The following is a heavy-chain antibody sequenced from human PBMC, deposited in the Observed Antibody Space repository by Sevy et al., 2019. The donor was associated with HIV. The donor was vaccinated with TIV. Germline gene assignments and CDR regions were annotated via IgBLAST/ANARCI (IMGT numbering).Heavy chain of an antibody. Sequence: ASVKVSCKASGYTFTNYAMNWVRQAPGQGLQWMGWTNTNTGNPTYAQAFTGRFVFSLDTSVSTSYLQISSLKAGDTAVYYCTRGFIGYNSGDAFDICGQGTMVTVSS. V-gene: IGHV7-4-1*02. CDR3: TRGFIGYNSGDAFDI. D-gene: IGHD5-12*01. J-gene: IGHJ3*02. CDR2: TNTNTGNP. CDR1: GYTFTNYA.